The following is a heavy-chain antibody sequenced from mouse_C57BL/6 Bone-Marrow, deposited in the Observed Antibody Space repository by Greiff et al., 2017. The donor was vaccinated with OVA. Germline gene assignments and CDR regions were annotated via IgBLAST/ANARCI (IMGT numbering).Heavy chain of an antibody. Sequence: VQLQQPGAELVMPGASVKLSCKASGYTFTSYWMHWVKQRPGQGLEWIGEIDPSDSYTNYNQKFKGKSTLTVDKSSSTAYMQLSSLTSEDSAVYYCAPYYYGRGFAYWGQVTLVTVSA. J-gene: IGHJ3*01. D-gene: IGHD1-1*01. CDR2: IDPSDSYT. CDR1: GYTFTSYW. CDR3: APYYYGRGFAY. V-gene: IGHV1-69*01.